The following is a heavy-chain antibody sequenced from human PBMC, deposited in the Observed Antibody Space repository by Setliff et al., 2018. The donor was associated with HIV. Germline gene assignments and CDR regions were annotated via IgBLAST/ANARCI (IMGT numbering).Heavy chain of an antibody. Sequence: GGSLRLSCTGSGFNFADYGISWFRQAPGKGLEWVSFIRSKAHGGTIEYAASVKGRFTISRDDSKTIAYLQMSGPKTEDAAMYFCTRDDPPGYCSSTTCPYLFDYWGRGTLVTVSS. CDR1: GFNFADYG. D-gene: IGHD2-2*01. CDR3: TRDDPPGYCSSTTCPYLFDY. V-gene: IGHV3-49*03. J-gene: IGHJ4*02. CDR2: IRSKAHGGTI.